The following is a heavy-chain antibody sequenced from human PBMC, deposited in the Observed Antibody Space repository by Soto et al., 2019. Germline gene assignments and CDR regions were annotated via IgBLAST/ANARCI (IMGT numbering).Heavy chain of an antibody. Sequence: EVQLVESGGGLVKPGGSLRLSFAASGLTFRSYSMNWVRQAPGKGLEWVASISSSSSYIYYADSVKGRFTISRDNAKNSLYLQMNSLRAEETAVYYCARDQYSSSWDWVQGALVTVS. CDR2: ISSSSSYI. J-gene: IGHJ4*02. V-gene: IGHV3-21*01. CDR1: GLTFRSYS. CDR3: ARDQYSSSWD. D-gene: IGHD6-13*01.